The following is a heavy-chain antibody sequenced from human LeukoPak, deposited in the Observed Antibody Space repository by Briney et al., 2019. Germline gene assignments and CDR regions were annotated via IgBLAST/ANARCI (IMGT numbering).Heavy chain of an antibody. D-gene: IGHD4-23*01. V-gene: IGHV3-74*01. CDR2: INSDGSST. CDR3: AREDYGGNSGY. J-gene: IGHJ4*02. Sequence: PGGSLRLSCAASAFTFSSYWMHWVRQAPGKGLVWVSRINSDGSSTSYADSVKGRFTISRDNAKNTLYLQMNSLRAEDTAVYYCAREDYGGNSGYWGQGTLVTVSS. CDR1: AFTFSSYW.